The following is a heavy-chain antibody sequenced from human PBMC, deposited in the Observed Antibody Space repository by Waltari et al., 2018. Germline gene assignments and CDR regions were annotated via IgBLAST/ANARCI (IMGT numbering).Heavy chain of an antibody. CDR2: RKQDGSEN. D-gene: IGHD4-17*01. Sequence: EVQMVESGGGLVQPGGSLRLCCAASGFTFSSYWMTWVRQAPGKGLEWVANRKQDGSENYYVDSVKGRFTISGDDAKNSLYLQMNSLRNEDTAVYFCARVFVYGANSGKRPMDVWGKGTTVTVSS. V-gene: IGHV3-7*01. J-gene: IGHJ6*03. CDR3: ARVFVYGANSGKRPMDV. CDR1: GFTFSSYW.